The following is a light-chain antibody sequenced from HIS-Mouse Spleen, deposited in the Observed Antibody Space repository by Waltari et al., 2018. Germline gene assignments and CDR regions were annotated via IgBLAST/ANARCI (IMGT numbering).Light chain of an antibody. V-gene: IGLV2-14*01. Sequence: QSALTQPASVSGSPGQSITISCTATSSAVGGYHYVSWYQQPPGKAPKPMIYEVSNRPSGVSNRFSGSKSGNTASLTISGLQAEDEADYYCSSYTSSSTLVFGGGTKLTVL. CDR1: SSAVGGYHY. J-gene: IGLJ3*02. CDR3: SSYTSSSTLV. CDR2: EVS.